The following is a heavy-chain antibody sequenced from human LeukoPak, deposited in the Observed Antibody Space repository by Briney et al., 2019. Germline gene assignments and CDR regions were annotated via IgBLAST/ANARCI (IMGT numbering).Heavy chain of an antibody. D-gene: IGHD4-17*01. V-gene: IGHV4-59*01. CDR3: ARDGDSGDFHYYMDV. Sequence: SETLSLTCTVSGGSISSYYWSWIRQPPGKGLEWIGYIYYSGSTNYNPSLKSRVTISVDTSKNQFSLKLSSVTAADTAVYYCARDGDSGDFHYYMDVWGKGTTVTVSS. CDR1: GGSISSYY. J-gene: IGHJ6*03. CDR2: IYYSGST.